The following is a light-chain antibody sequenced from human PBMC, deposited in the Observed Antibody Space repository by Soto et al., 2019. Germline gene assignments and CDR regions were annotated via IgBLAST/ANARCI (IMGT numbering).Light chain of an antibody. CDR1: QSVSSSY. V-gene: IGKV3-20*01. CDR2: GAS. J-gene: IGKJ5*01. CDR3: QQYGSSRIT. Sequence: VVTQSPCTLSLYPGERATLSCRASQSVSSSYLAWYQQKPGQAPRLLIYGASSRATGIPDRFSGSGSGTDFTLTISRLEPEDFAVYYCQQYGSSRITFGQGTRLEIK.